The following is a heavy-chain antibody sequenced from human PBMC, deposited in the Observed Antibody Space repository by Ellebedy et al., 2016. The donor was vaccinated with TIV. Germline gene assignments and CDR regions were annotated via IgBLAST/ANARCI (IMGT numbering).Heavy chain of an antibody. J-gene: IGHJ4*02. Sequence: SVKVSXXASGGTFSSYAISWVRQAPGQGLEWMGGIIPIFGTANYAQKFQGRVTMTEDTSTDTAYMELSSLRSDDTAVYYCARGTGFCTNGVCEVDYWGQGTLVTVSS. CDR1: GGTFSSYA. V-gene: IGHV1-69*06. CDR3: ARGTGFCTNGVCEVDY. D-gene: IGHD2-8*01. CDR2: IIPIFGTA.